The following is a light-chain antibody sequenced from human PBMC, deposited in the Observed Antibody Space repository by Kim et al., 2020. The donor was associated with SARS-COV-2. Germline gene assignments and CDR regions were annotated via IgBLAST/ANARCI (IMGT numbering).Light chain of an antibody. Sequence: QSVLTQPPSASGTPGQRVTISCSGSSSNIGSRYVYWYQQLPGTAPKPLIYKNDQRPSGVPDRFSGSKSGTSASLAISGLRSEDEADYYCAAWDNSLRGRVFGGGTQLTVL. J-gene: IGLJ3*02. CDR3: AAWDNSLRGRV. CDR1: SSNIGSRY. V-gene: IGLV1-47*01. CDR2: KND.